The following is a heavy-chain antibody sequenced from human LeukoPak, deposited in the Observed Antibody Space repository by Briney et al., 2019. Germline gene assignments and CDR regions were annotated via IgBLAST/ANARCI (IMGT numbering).Heavy chain of an antibody. Sequence: GESLKISCKGSGYSFTSYWIGWVRQMPGKGLGWMGIIYPGDSDTRYSPSFQGQVTISADKSISTAYLQWGSLKASDTAMYYCARQVASSWYGYYFDYWGQGTLVTVSS. V-gene: IGHV5-51*01. CDR2: IYPGDSDT. CDR1: GYSFTSYW. CDR3: ARQVASSWYGYYFDY. J-gene: IGHJ4*02. D-gene: IGHD6-13*01.